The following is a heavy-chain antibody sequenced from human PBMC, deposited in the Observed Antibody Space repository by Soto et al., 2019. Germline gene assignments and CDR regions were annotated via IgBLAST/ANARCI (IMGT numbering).Heavy chain of an antibody. J-gene: IGHJ4*02. Sequence: PGGSLRLSCAASGFTVSSNYMSWVRQAPGKGLEWVSVIYSGGSTYYADSVKGRFTISRDNSKNTLYLQMNSLRVEDTAVYYCARAGPNSSGWYGYWGQGTLVTVSS. CDR2: IYSGGST. V-gene: IGHV3-53*01. D-gene: IGHD6-19*01. CDR3: ARAGPNSSGWYGY. CDR1: GFTVSSNY.